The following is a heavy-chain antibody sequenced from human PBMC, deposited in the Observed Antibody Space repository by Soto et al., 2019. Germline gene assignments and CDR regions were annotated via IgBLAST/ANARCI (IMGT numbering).Heavy chain of an antibody. CDR1: GFTFSSYG. CDR3: AILAHITIFGVENDAFDI. CDR2: IWYDGSNK. Sequence: QVQLVESGGGVVQPGRSLRLSCAASGFTFSSYGMHWVRQAPGKGLEWVAVIWYDGSNKYYADSVKGRFTISRDNSKNTLYLQMNSLRAEDTAVYYCAILAHITIFGVENDAFDIWGQGTMVTVSS. D-gene: IGHD3-3*01. J-gene: IGHJ3*02. V-gene: IGHV3-33*01.